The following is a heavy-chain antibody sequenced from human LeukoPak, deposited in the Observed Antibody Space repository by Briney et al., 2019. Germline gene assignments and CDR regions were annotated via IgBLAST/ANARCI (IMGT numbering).Heavy chain of an antibody. Sequence: SETLSLTCAVYGGSFSGYYWSWIRQPPGKGLEWIGEINHSGSTNYNPSLKSRVTISVDTSKNQFSLKLSSVTAADTAVYYCAGASSGSYYTYYYGMDVWGQGTTVTVSS. CDR1: GGSFSGYY. J-gene: IGHJ6*02. D-gene: IGHD3-10*01. CDR2: INHSGST. V-gene: IGHV4-34*01. CDR3: AGASSGSYYTYYYGMDV.